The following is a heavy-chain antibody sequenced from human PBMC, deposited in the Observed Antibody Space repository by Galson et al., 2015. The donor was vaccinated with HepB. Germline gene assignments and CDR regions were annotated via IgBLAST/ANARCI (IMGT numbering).Heavy chain of an antibody. D-gene: IGHD6-19*01. CDR3: ASKTSAVAGPYYYYYGMDV. V-gene: IGHV1-69*13. Sequence: SVKVSCKASGGTFSSYAISWVRQAPGQGLEWMGGIIPIFGTANYAQKFQGRVTITADESTSTAYMELSSLRSEDTAVYYCASKTSAVAGPYYYYYGMDVWGQGTTVTVSS. CDR2: IIPIFGTA. CDR1: GGTFSSYA. J-gene: IGHJ6*02.